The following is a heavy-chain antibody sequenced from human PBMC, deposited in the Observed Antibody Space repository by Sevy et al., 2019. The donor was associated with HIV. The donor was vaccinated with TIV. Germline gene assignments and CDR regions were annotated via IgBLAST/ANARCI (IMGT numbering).Heavy chain of an antibody. V-gene: IGHV3-30-3*01. D-gene: IGHD2-21*02. CDR2: VASHGNYK. CDR1: GFTFRRYD. CDR3: VRLQSCGGDCYYFDS. J-gene: IGHJ4*02. Sequence: GESLKISCAASGFTFRRYDMHWVRQAPGRGLEWVAVVASHGNYKSFADFVRGRFTISRDNARNSLDLQMTSLRTEDTAVYYCVRLQSCGGDCYYFDSWGQGALVTVSS.